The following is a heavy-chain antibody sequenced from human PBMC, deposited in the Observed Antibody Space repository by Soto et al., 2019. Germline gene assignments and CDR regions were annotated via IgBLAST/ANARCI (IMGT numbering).Heavy chain of an antibody. CDR2: IIPIFGTA. D-gene: IGHD5-18*01. CDR1: RDTFSTSG. J-gene: IGHJ4*02. Sequence: QAQLVQSGAEVKKPGSSVKVSCNASRDTFSTSGFSWVRQAPGQGLEWMGGIIPIFGTANYAQNFQGRVTITADESTGTVYMDLSSLRSEDTAVYYCARSGYSYGPNFDWGQGTLVTVSS. CDR3: ARSGYSYGPNFD. V-gene: IGHV1-69*01.